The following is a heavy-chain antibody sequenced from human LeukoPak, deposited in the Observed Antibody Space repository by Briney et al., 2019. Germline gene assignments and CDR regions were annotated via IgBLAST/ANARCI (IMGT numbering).Heavy chain of an antibody. V-gene: IGHV3-66*01. D-gene: IGHD3-22*01. Sequence: GGSLRLSCAASGFTVSRNYMSWVRQAPGKGLEWVSVIYSGGSTYYADSVKGRFTISRDNSKNTLYLQMNSLRAEDTAVYYCARDPNGSGYYRLYYFDYWGQGTLVTVSS. CDR3: ARDPNGSGYYRLYYFDY. CDR2: IYSGGST. CDR1: GFTVSRNY. J-gene: IGHJ4*02.